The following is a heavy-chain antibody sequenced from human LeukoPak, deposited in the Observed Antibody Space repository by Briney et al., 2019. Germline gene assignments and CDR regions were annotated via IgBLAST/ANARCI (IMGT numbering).Heavy chain of an antibody. CDR2: MNPNSGNT. CDR3: ARVGLGGWDEYNWFDH. J-gene: IGHJ5*02. CDR1: GYTCTSYD. V-gene: IGHV1-8*01. Sequence: GASVKVSCKASGYTCTSYDINWVRQATGQGLEWMGWMNPNSGNTGYTQKFQGRVTMTTNTSISTAYMQLSSLRSEDTAVYYCARVGLGGWDEYNWFDHWGQGTLVTVSS. D-gene: IGHD3-16*01.